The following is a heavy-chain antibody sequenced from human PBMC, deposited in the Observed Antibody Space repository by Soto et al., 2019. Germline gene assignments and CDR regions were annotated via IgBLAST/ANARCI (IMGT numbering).Heavy chain of an antibody. CDR3: ARPSVTTLSVDY. CDR1: GGSISRYY. CDR2: IYYSGST. J-gene: IGHJ4*02. D-gene: IGHD4-17*01. Sequence: SETLSLTCTVSGGSISRYYWSWIRQPPGKGLEWVGYIYYSGSTNYNPSLKSRVTISVDTSKNQFSLKLSSVTAADTAVYYCARPSVTTLSVDYWGQGTLVTVSS. V-gene: IGHV4-59*08.